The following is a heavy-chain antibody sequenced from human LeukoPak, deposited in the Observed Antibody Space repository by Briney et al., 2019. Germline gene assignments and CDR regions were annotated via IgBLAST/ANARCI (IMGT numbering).Heavy chain of an antibody. V-gene: IGHV3-23*01. J-gene: IGHJ4*02. Sequence: GGSLRLSCAASGFTFSTYAMSWVRQAPGKGLEWVSAIGGSGGSTYYADSVKGRFTISRDNSKNTLYLQMNSLRAEDTAVYYCAKDLLEQWPASFDYWGQGTLVTVSA. CDR1: GFTFSTYA. D-gene: IGHD6-19*01. CDR3: AKDLLEQWPASFDY. CDR2: IGGSGGST.